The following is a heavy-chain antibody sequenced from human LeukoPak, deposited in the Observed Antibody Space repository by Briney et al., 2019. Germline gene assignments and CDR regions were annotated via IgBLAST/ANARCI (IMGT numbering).Heavy chain of an antibody. V-gene: IGHV1-46*01. CDR2: IKPSGGST. CDR1: GYTSTNYY. D-gene: IGHD3-10*01. J-gene: IGHJ4*02. Sequence: ASVKVSCKASGYTSTNYYIYWVRQAPGQGLEWMGIIKPSGGSTTYAQKFQGRVTLTRDTSTSTIYMELSSLRSDDTAVYYCARGKGIYTSFPDDDYWGLGTLVTVSS. CDR3: ARGKGIYTSFPDDDY.